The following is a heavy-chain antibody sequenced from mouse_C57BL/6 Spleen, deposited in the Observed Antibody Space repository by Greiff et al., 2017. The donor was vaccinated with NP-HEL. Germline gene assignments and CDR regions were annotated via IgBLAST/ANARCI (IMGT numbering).Heavy chain of an antibody. Sequence: QVQLQQPGAELVKPGASVKLSCTASGFTFTSYWMHWVKQRPEQGLEWIGMIHPNSGSTNYNEKFKGKATLTVDKSSSTAYLQLNSLTSEDSAVYYCGRENYYFDYWGKGTTLTVSS. CDR3: GRENYYFDY. CDR1: GFTFTSYW. J-gene: IGHJ2*01. V-gene: IGHV1-64*01. CDR2: IHPNSGST.